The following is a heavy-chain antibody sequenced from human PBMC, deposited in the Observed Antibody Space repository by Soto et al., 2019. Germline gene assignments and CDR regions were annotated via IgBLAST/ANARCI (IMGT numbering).Heavy chain of an antibody. V-gene: IGHV1-3*01. CDR1: GYTFTSYA. J-gene: IGHJ6*02. D-gene: IGHD3-3*01. CDR2: INAGNGNT. CDR3: ASTSGYYYYYYGMDV. Sequence: EASVKVSCKASGYTFTSYATHWVRQAPGQRLEWMGWINAGNGNTKYSQKFQGRVTITRDTSASTAYMELSSLRSEDTAVYYCASTSGYYYYYYGMDVWGQGTTVTVSS.